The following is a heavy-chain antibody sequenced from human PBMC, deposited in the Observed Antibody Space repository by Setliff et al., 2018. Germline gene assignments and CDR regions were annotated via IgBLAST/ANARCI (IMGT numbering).Heavy chain of an antibody. J-gene: IGHJ4*02. CDR2: VIQGGSG. CDR3: AKDTVNDGFWDFDS. Sequence: GSLRLSCVGSGFTFNGHWGHWVRQVPGKGLEWVAGVIQGGSGVYADSVKGRFIISRDNSKNSCFLQMNNLRVEDTATYYCAKDTVNDGFWDFDSWGQGIVVTVSS. CDR1: GFTFNGHW. D-gene: IGHD4-17*01. V-gene: IGHV3-53*01.